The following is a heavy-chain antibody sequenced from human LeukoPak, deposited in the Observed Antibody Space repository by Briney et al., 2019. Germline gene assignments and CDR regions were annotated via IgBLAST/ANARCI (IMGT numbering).Heavy chain of an antibody. CDR3: ARDSRRRCSSTSCFTTYYYYYMDV. J-gene: IGHJ6*03. V-gene: IGHV3-21*01. CDR1: GFTFSNYA. D-gene: IGHD2-2*01. CDR2: ISRSGGNT. Sequence: PGGSLRLSCAVSGFTFSNYAMSWVRQAPGKGLEWVSSISRSGGNTYYADSVKGRFTISRDNAKNSLYLQMNSLRAEDTAVYYCARDSRRRCSSTSCFTTYYYYYMDVWGKGTTVTVSS.